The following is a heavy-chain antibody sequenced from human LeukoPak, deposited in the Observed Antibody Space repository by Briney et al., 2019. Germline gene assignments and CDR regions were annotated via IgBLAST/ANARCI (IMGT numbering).Heavy chain of an antibody. CDR1: GFTFSSYA. V-gene: IGHV3-64*02. Sequence: PGGSLRLSCAASGFTFSSYAMHWVRQAPGKGLEYVSAIGSNGGSTYYADSVKGRFTISRDNSKNTLYLQMGSLRAEDMAVYYCARSAVYGSSCFDYWGQGTLVTVSS. CDR3: ARSAVYGSSCFDY. D-gene: IGHD3-10*01. J-gene: IGHJ4*02. CDR2: IGSNGGST.